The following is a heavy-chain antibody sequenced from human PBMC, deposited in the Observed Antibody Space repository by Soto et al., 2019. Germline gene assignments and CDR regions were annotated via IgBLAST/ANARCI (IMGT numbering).Heavy chain of an antibody. CDR2: IYYTGST. V-gene: IGHV4-59*01. CDR1: SGSISTYY. Sequence: SETLSLTCTVSSGSISTYYWSWTRQPPGKGLEWIGYIYYTGSTNYNPSLKTRVAISMDTSKNQFSLNLSSVTAADTAVYYCAYAPTWDYFDFRGLRTLVTVSS. D-gene: IGHD7-27*01. J-gene: IGHJ4*02. CDR3: AYAPTWDYFDF.